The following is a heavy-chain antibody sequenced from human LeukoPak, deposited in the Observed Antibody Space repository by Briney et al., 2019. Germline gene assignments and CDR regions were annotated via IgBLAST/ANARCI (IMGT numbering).Heavy chain of an antibody. CDR2: IDWNGGRT. V-gene: IGHV3-20*04. Sequence: GGSLRLSCAASGFTFEDYGMSWVRQAPGKGLEWVSGIDWNGGRTGYADSMKGRLTISRDNAKNFLYLEMHSLRAEDTALYYCARVSWWNDYVWGSPKFDYWGQGTLVTVSS. J-gene: IGHJ4*02. D-gene: IGHD3-16*01. CDR3: ARVSWWNDYVWGSPKFDY. CDR1: GFTFEDYG.